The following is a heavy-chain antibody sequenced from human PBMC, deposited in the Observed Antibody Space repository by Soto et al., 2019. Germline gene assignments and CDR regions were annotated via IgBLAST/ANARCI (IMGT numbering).Heavy chain of an antibody. CDR2: IYYSGST. J-gene: IGHJ6*03. D-gene: IGHD4-17*01. Sequence: SETLSLTCTVSGGSISSSSYYWGWIRQPPGKGLEWIGSIYYSGSTYYNPSLKSRVTISVDTSKNQFSLKLSSVTAADTAVYYCARHSLNGDHALMYYYMDVWGKGTTVTVSS. CDR3: ARHSLNGDHALMYYYMDV. V-gene: IGHV4-39*01. CDR1: GGSISSSSYY.